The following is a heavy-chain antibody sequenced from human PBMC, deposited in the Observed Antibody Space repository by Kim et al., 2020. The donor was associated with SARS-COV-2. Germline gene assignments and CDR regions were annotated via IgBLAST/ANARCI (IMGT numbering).Heavy chain of an antibody. V-gene: IGHV4-39*01. D-gene: IGHD3-10*01. J-gene: IGHJ3*02. CDR1: GGSISSSSYY. CDR2: IYYSGST. CDR3: SRRRGSSAFDI. Sequence: SETLSLTCTVSGGSISSSSYYWGWIRQPPGKGLEWIGSIYYSGSTYYNPSLKSRVTISVDTSKNQFSLKLSSVTAADTAVYYCSRRRGSSAFDIWGQGT.